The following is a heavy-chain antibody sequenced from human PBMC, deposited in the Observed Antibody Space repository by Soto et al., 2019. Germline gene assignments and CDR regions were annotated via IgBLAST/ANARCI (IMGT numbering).Heavy chain of an antibody. CDR3: VRRVTAFDY. CDR2: IYWDGDE. J-gene: IGHJ4*02. Sequence: QITLKESGPTLVKPTQTLTLTCTFYRFSLATSGVGVGWIRQPPGKALEWLALIYWDGDERYSPSLKSRLTITKGTSKNQVVLTMTNLDPVDTATYYCVRRVTAFDYWGQGILVTVSS. CDR1: RFSLATSGVG. V-gene: IGHV2-5*02. D-gene: IGHD2-21*02.